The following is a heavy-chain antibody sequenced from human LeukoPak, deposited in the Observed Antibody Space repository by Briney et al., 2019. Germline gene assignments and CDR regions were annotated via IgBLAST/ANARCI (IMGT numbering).Heavy chain of an antibody. J-gene: IGHJ3*01. CDR3: ARAVGGSKAFDV. CDR1: GYSISNSNW. Sequence: SETLSLTCAVSGYSISNSNWWGWIRQPPWKGLEWIGYISYNGIVYSNPSLKSRVTVSRDTSKNQVSLKLSSVTAVDTAVYYCARAVGGSKAFDVWGQGTMVTVSS. V-gene: IGHV4-28*05. CDR2: ISYNGIV. D-gene: IGHD1-26*01.